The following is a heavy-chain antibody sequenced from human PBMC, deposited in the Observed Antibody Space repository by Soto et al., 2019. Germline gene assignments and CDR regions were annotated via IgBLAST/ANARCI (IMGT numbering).Heavy chain of an antibody. CDR3: AKDPETFPTYDSSRFAAFDI. D-gene: IGHD3-22*01. J-gene: IGHJ3*02. Sequence: GGSLRLSCAASGFTFSSYAMSWVRQAPGKGLEWVSAISGSGGSTYYADSVKGRFTISRDNSKNTLYLQMNSLRAEDTAVYYCAKDPETFPTYDSSRFAAFDIWGQGTMVTVSS. V-gene: IGHV3-23*01. CDR2: ISGSGGST. CDR1: GFTFSSYA.